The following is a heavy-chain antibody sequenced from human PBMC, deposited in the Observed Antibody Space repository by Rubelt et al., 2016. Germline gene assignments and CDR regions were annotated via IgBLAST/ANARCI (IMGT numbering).Heavy chain of an antibody. CDR2: IYSGGST. V-gene: IGHV3-53*04. CDR1: GVTVSSNY. D-gene: IGHD6-19*01. Sequence: GVTVSSNYMSWVRQAPGKGLEWVSVIYSGGSTYYADSVKGRFTISRHNSKNTLYLQRNSLRAEDTAVYYCAREEEAGTNGYWGQGTLVTVSS. CDR3: AREEEAGTNGY. J-gene: IGHJ4*02.